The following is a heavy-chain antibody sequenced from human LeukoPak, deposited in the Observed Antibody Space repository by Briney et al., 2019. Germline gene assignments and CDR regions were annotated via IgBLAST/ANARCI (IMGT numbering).Heavy chain of an antibody. CDR2: ISASGAST. J-gene: IGHJ4*02. CDR3: AKMLSGGYSADFDY. Sequence: GGSVRLSCAASGFTFNNYAMSWVRQGPGKGREWVSAISASGASTYYADSVKGLFTISRDNYKNTLNLQMNSLRVEDTAVYYCAKMLSGGYSADFDYWRQGTLVTVSS. V-gene: IGHV3-23*01. CDR1: GFTFNNYA. D-gene: IGHD3-22*01.